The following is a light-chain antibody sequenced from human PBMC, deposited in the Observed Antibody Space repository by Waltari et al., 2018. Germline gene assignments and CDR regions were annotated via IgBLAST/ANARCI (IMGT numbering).Light chain of an antibody. CDR1: QSLSRSR. CDR3: QQYGSSVMYT. CDR2: AAS. Sequence: EFVLTQSPGTLSLSPGERATLSCRASQSLSRSRLAWYQQKPGQAPRLLIYAASSRATGIPDRFSGSGSGTDFSLTISRVEPEDFAVYYCQQYGSSVMYTFSQGTKLEIQ. V-gene: IGKV3-20*01. J-gene: IGKJ2*01.